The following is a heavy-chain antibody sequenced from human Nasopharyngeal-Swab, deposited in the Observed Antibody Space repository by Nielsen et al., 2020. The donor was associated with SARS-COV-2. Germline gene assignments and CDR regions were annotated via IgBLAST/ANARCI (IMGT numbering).Heavy chain of an antibody. CDR1: GFTFSNYA. V-gene: IGHV3-64*01. CDR2: IAIGGGSA. Sequence: GGSLRLSCAASGFTFSNYAIHWVRQAPGKGLEYVSAIAIGGGSAYYAKSVKGRFTISRDDSKNTVYLEMGSLRAEDRAVYYCARRHSSNCYGYWGQGTLVTVSS. D-gene: IGHD2-15*01. CDR3: ARRHSSNCYGY. J-gene: IGHJ4*02.